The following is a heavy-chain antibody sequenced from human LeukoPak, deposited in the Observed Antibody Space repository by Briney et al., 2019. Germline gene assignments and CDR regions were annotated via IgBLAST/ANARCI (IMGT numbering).Heavy chain of an antibody. V-gene: IGHV3-11*04. Sequence: GGSLRLSCAASGLRFSGHYMSWIRQAPGKGLEWISYISITITTIYYADSVKGRFTISRNNAKNSLYLQMSSLRAEDTAVYYCARGDCSATSCYYFDNWGQGTLVTVSS. D-gene: IGHD2-15*01. J-gene: IGHJ4*02. CDR3: ARGDCSATSCYYFDN. CDR2: ISITITTI. CDR1: GLRFSGHY.